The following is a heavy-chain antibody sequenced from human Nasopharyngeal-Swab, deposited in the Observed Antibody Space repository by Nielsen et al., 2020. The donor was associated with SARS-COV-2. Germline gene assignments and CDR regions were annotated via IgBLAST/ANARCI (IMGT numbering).Heavy chain of an antibody. CDR2: INTNTGNP. J-gene: IGHJ6*02. CDR1: GYTFTSYA. V-gene: IGHV7-4-1*02. Sequence: ASVKVSCKASGYTFTSYAMNWVRQAPGQGLEWMGWINTNTGNPTYAQGFTGRFVFSLDTSVSTAYLQISSLKAEDTAVYYCARGHYGSGSYFLLGYYYYGMDVWGQGTTVTVSS. CDR3: ARGHYGSGSYFLLGYYYYGMDV. D-gene: IGHD3-10*01.